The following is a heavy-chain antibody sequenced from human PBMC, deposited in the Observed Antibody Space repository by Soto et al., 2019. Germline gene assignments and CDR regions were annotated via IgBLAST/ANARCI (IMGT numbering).Heavy chain of an antibody. J-gene: IGHJ6*02. Sequence: QVQLVQSGAEVKKPGASVKVSCKASGYTFTSYGISWVRQAPGQGLEWMGWISAYNGNTNYAQKLQGRVTMTTDTSTSTAYMELRSLRSDDTAVYYSARSFTMVRGVMRRKGCMDVWGQGTTVTVSS. V-gene: IGHV1-18*01. CDR3: ARSFTMVRGVMRRKGCMDV. CDR2: ISAYNGNT. D-gene: IGHD3-10*01. CDR1: GYTFTSYG.